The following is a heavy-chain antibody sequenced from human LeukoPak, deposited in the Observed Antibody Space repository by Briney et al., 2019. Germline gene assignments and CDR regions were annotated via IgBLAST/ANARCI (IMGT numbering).Heavy chain of an antibody. Sequence: AASVKVSCKASGYTFTGYYMHWVRQAPGQGLEWMGWINPNSGGTNYAQKFQGRVTMTRDTSISTAYMELSRLRSDDTAVYYCARDRSPTIVVAEAFDIWGQGTMVTVSS. D-gene: IGHD3-22*01. CDR2: INPNSGGT. CDR3: ARDRSPTIVVAEAFDI. CDR1: GYTFTGYY. V-gene: IGHV1-2*02. J-gene: IGHJ3*02.